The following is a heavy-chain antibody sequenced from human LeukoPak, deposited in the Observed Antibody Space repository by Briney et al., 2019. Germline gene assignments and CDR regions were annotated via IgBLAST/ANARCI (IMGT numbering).Heavy chain of an antibody. CDR1: GGSFSGYY. Sequence: PSETLSLTCAVYGGSFSGYYWSWIRQPPGKGLEWIGEINHSGSTNYNPSLKSRVTISVDTSKNQFSLKLSSVTAADTAVYYYARAPDHGIGRGIAAAGSWGQGTLVTVSS. D-gene: IGHD6-13*01. J-gene: IGHJ5*02. V-gene: IGHV4-34*01. CDR2: INHSGST. CDR3: ARAPDHGIGRGIAAAGS.